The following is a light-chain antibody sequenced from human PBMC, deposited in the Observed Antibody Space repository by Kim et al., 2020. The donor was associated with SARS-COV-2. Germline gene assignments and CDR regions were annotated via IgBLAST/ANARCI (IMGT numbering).Light chain of an antibody. Sequence: ALGQTVRITCQGDSLKSFYANWFQQKPGQAPVLVIFAKNNRPSGIPDRFSGSSSGDTASLTITGAQAEDEADYYCNSRDSSGNHWVFGGGTQLTVL. CDR3: NSRDSSGNHWV. J-gene: IGLJ3*02. V-gene: IGLV3-19*01. CDR2: AKN. CDR1: SLKSFY.